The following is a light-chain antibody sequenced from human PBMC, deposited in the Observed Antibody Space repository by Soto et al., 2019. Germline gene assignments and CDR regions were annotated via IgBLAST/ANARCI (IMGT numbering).Light chain of an antibody. CDR3: ASWDDRLGAVI. J-gene: IGLJ2*01. CDR1: SSNIGGTNY. Sequence: HSALTQPPSASGTPGQRVFISCSGSSSNIGGTNYAYWYQQLPGAAPKLLMHSNNLRPSGVPERISGSKSGTSASLAISGLRSEDEAVYYCASWDDRLGAVIFGGGTKVTVL. CDR2: SNN. V-gene: IGLV1-47*02.